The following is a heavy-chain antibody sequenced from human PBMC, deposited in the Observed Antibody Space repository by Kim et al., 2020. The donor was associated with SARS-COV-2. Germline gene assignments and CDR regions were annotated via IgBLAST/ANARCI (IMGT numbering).Heavy chain of an antibody. CDR3: ARQGRERSGDFDY. CDR2: IYYSGST. V-gene: IGHV4-39*01. Sequence: SETLSLTCTASGGSISSSSYYWGWIRQPPGKGLEWIGSIYYSGSTYYNPSLKSRVTISVDTSKNQFTLKLSSVTAADTAVYYCARQGRERSGDFDYWGQG. CDR1: GGSISSSSYY. J-gene: IGHJ4*02. D-gene: IGHD2-15*01.